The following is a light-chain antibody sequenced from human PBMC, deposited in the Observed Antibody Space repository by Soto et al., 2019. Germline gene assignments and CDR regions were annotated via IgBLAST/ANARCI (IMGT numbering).Light chain of an antibody. V-gene: IGKV1-27*01. CDR1: QGIAPY. Sequence: DVQMTQSPSSLSAFVGDRVTITCRASQGIAPYLAWFQQKPGKVPKLLIYATSTLQSGFPSRFSGSGSGTDFTLTIYSLQPEDVGTYYCQKYNSAPLTFGGGTKVQIK. J-gene: IGKJ4*01. CDR2: ATS. CDR3: QKYNSAPLT.